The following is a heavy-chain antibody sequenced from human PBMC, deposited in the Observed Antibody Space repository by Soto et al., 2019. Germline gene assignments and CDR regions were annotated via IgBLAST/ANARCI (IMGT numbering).Heavy chain of an antibody. V-gene: IGHV1-69*02. CDR1: GGTFSSYT. J-gene: IGHJ4*02. CDR3: ARRHYDLWNSPFDY. D-gene: IGHD3-3*01. CDR2: IIPILGIA. Sequence: SVKVSCKASGGTFSSYTISWVRQAPGQGLEWMGRIIPILGIANYAQKFQGRVTITADKSTSTAYMELSSLRSEDTAVYYCARRHYDLWNSPFDYWGQGALVTVSS.